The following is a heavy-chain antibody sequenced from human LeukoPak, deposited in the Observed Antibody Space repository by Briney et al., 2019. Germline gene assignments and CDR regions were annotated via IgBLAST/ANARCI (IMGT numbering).Heavy chain of an antibody. J-gene: IGHJ4*02. Sequence: PSETLSLTCTVSGGSISSYYWSWIRQPAGKGLEWIGRIYTSGSTNYNPSLKSRVTMSVDTSKNQFSLKLSSVTAADTAVYYCARDGDYDSSGYYDYWGQGTLVTVSS. D-gene: IGHD3-22*01. V-gene: IGHV4-4*07. CDR1: GGSISSYY. CDR3: ARDGDYDSSGYYDY. CDR2: IYTSGST.